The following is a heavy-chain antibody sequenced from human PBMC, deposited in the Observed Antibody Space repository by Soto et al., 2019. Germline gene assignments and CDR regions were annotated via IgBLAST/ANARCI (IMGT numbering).Heavy chain of an antibody. CDR3: TIVRVADSAIDP. Sequence: QVQLVESGGGVVQPGRSLRLSCVGSGFIFSNNVMHWVRQTPGKGLERVAFMSYDGSDTVYADSVKGRFTISRDNSKNTIFLHMSNLRAEDTAMYYCTIVRVADSAIDPWGPGTLVTVSS. J-gene: IGHJ5*02. CDR1: GFIFSNNV. V-gene: IGHV3-30*03. CDR2: MSYDGSDT. D-gene: IGHD3-10*02.